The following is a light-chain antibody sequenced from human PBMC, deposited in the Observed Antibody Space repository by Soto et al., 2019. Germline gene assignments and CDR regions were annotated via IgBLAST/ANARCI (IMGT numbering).Light chain of an antibody. Sequence: SYELTQPPSVSVAPGQTARITCGGSKIESKSVHWYQQKPGQAPVLAVYDDSDRPSGIPERFSGSNSGNTATLTISGVEAGDEADYYCQVWDRSSDHYVFGTGTKLTVL. J-gene: IGLJ1*01. CDR3: QVWDRSSDHYV. CDR2: DDS. V-gene: IGLV3-21*02. CDR1: KIESKS.